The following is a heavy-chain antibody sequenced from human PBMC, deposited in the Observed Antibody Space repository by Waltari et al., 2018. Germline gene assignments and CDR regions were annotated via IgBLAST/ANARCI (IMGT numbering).Heavy chain of an antibody. Sequence: EVQLVESGGGLVQPGGSLRLSCAAAGFTYSMYWMPWVRQAPGKGLVWVSRINSDGSSTSYADSVKGRFTISKDNAKNTVYLQMNSLRAEDTAIYYCARGARRTTVTTGWWYFDLWGRGTLVTVSS. CDR3: ARGARRTTVTTGWWYFDL. CDR1: GFTYSMYW. CDR2: INSDGSST. V-gene: IGHV3-74*01. J-gene: IGHJ2*01. D-gene: IGHD4-17*01.